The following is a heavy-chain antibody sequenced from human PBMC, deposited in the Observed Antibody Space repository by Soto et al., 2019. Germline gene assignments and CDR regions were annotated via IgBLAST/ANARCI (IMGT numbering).Heavy chain of an antibody. D-gene: IGHD4-17*01. Sequence: QVQLVESGGGVVQPGRSLRLSCAASGFTFSSYAMHWVRQAPGKGLEWVAVISYDGSNKYYADSVKGRFTISRDNSKNTLYLQMNSLRAEDTAVYYCARDGILDYGGNHRPLYYYGMDVWGQGTTVTVSS. CDR1: GFTFSSYA. J-gene: IGHJ6*02. CDR2: ISYDGSNK. CDR3: ARDGILDYGGNHRPLYYYGMDV. V-gene: IGHV3-30-3*01.